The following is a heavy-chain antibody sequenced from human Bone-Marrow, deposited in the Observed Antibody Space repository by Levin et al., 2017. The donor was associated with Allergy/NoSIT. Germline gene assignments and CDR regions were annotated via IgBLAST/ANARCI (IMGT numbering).Heavy chain of an antibody. D-gene: IGHD2-2*01. J-gene: IGHJ2*01. V-gene: IGHV3-30*18. CDR3: AKDHVVPAAADWYFDR. CDR2: ISYDGSNK. Sequence: PGGSLRLSCAASGFTFSSYGMHWVRQAPGKGLEWVAVISYDGSNKYYADSVKGRFTISRDNSKNTLYLQMNSLRAEDTAVYYCAKDHVVPAAADWYFDRWGRGTLVTVSS. CDR1: GFTFSSYG.